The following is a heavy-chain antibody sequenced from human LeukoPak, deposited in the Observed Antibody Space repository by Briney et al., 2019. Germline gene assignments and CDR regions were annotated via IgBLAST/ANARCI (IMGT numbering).Heavy chain of an antibody. CDR3: ARREYSGYVYYFDY. CDR1: GYTFTGYY. Sequence: ASVKVSCKASGYTFTGYYMHWVRQAPGQGLEWMGWINPNSGGTNYAQKFQGRVTMTRDTSISTAYMEQSRLRSDDTAVYYCARREYSGYVYYFDYWGQGTLVTVSS. J-gene: IGHJ4*02. V-gene: IGHV1-2*02. D-gene: IGHD5-12*01. CDR2: INPNSGGT.